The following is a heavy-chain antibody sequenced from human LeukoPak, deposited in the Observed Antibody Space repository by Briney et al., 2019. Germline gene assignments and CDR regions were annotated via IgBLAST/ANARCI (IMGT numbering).Heavy chain of an antibody. CDR3: AREFLRTPSYYYDSSGYMGAFDI. V-gene: IGHV1-2*06. CDR1: GYTFTGYY. J-gene: IGHJ3*02. D-gene: IGHD3-22*01. CDR2: INPNSGGT. Sequence: ASVKVSCKASGYTFTGYYMHWVRQAPGQGLEWMGRINPNSGGTNYAQKFQGRVTMTRDTSISTAYMELSRLRSDDTAVYYCAREFLRTPSYYYDSSGYMGAFDIWGQGTMVTVSS.